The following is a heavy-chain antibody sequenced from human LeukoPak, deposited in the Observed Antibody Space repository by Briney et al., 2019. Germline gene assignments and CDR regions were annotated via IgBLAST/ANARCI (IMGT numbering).Heavy chain of an antibody. J-gene: IGHJ4*02. CDR1: GTTFMSND. V-gene: IGHV1-8*01. CDR2: MNPNNGNT. D-gene: IGHD6-13*01. CDR3: ARGGNIGAVPTA. Sequence: ASVEVSCKVSGTTFMSNDINWVRQATGQGLEWMGWMNPNNGNTGYAPKFQGRVTMTRNTSITTAYMELSSLTSEDTAVYYCARGGNIGAVPTAWGQGTLVTVSS.